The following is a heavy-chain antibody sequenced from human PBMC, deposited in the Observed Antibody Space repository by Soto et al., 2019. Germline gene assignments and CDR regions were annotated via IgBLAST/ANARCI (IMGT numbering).Heavy chain of an antibody. CDR2: IYYSGST. Sequence: SETLSLTCTVSGGSISSGGYYWSWIRQHPGKGLEWIGYIYYSGSTYYNPSLKSRVTISVDTSKNQFSLKLSSVTAADTAVYHCARDVSNDFWSGYSDYGMDVWGQGTTVTVSS. V-gene: IGHV4-31*03. D-gene: IGHD3-3*01. J-gene: IGHJ6*02. CDR1: GGSISSGGYY. CDR3: ARDVSNDFWSGYSDYGMDV.